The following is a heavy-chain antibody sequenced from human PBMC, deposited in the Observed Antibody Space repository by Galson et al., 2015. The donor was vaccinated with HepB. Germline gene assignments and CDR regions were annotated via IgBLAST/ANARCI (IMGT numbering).Heavy chain of an antibody. Sequence: SLRLSCAASGFTFSSYSMNWVRQAPGKGLEWVSYISSSSSTIYYADSVKGRFTISRDNAKNSLYLQMNSLRAEDTAVYYCARDRARIYYDSSGYGGYYYYGMDVWGQGTTVTVSS. J-gene: IGHJ6*02. CDR3: ARDRARIYYDSSGYGGYYYYGMDV. CDR2: ISSSSSTI. V-gene: IGHV3-48*01. CDR1: GFTFSSYS. D-gene: IGHD3-22*01.